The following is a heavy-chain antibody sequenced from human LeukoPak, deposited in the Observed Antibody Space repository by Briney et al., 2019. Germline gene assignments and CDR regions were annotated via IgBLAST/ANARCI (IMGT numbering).Heavy chain of an antibody. CDR1: GGSFSGYY. V-gene: IGHV4-34*01. Sequence: PSETLSLTCAVYGGSFSGYYWSWIRQPPGKGLEWIGEINHSGSTNYNPSLKSRVTISVDTSTNRFSLNLSSVTAADTAVYYCARHSGRLGPFDYWGQGTLVTVSS. D-gene: IGHD5-12*01. J-gene: IGHJ4*02. CDR3: ARHSGRLGPFDY. CDR2: INHSGST.